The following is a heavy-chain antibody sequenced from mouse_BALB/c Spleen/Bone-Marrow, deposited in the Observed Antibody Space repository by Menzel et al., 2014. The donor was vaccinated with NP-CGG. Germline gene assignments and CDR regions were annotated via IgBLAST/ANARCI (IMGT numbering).Heavy chain of an antibody. D-gene: IGHD2-14*01. CDR2: ISDGGSYT. CDR1: GFIFSDYY. Sequence: EVQVVESGGGLVKPGGSLKLSSAASGFIFSDYYMYWVRQTPEKRLEWVATISDGGSYTSYPDSVKGRFTVSRDNAKNNLYLQMSSLKSEDTAFYYCARTYRPYALDYWGQGSSVTVSS. V-gene: IGHV5-4*02. CDR3: ARTYRPYALDY. J-gene: IGHJ4*01.